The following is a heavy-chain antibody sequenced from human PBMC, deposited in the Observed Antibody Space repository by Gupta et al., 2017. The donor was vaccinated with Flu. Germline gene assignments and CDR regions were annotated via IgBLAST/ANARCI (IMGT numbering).Heavy chain of an antibody. Sequence: LSGAASGFTFSSYGMGWVRQTPGKGLEWVSSISGSGVDTYYADSVKGRFTISRDNYKNTLYLQMNSLRAEDMAVFYCAKGAFYFENWGQGLLVTVSS. CDR3: AKGAFYFEN. CDR2: ISGSGVDT. CDR1: GFTFSSYG. J-gene: IGHJ4*02. V-gene: IGHV3-23*01.